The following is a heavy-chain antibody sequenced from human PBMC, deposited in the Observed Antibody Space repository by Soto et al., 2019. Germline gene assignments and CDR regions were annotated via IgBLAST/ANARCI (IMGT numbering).Heavy chain of an antibody. V-gene: IGHV4-61*01. Sequence: KPSETLSLTCTVSGGSVSSGSYYWSWIRQPPGKGLEWIGYIYYSGSTNYNPSLKSRVTISVDTSKNQFSLKLSSVTAADTAVYYCARAVGSGWYGGDYWGQGTLVTVSS. D-gene: IGHD6-19*01. J-gene: IGHJ4*02. CDR3: ARAVGSGWYGGDY. CDR1: GGSVSSGSYY. CDR2: IYYSGST.